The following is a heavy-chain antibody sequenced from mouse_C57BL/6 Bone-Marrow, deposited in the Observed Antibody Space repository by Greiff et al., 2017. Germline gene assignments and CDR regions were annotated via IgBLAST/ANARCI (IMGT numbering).Heavy chain of an antibody. CDR3: ARHYFDY. J-gene: IGHJ2*01. CDR2: IYPGDGDT. Sequence: VKLVESGAELVKPGASVKISCKASGYAFSRYWMNWVKQRPGKGLEWIGQIYPGDGDTNYNGKFKGKATLTADKSSSTAYMQLSSLTSEDSAVYFCARHYFDYWGQGTTLTVSS. CDR1: GYAFSRYW. V-gene: IGHV1-80*01.